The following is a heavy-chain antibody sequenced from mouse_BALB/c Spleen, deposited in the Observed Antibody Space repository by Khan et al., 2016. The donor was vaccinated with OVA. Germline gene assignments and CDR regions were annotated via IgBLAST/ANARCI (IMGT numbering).Heavy chain of an antibody. J-gene: IGHJ4*01. D-gene: IGHD2-3*01. V-gene: IGHV1S137*01. Sequence: QVQLQQSGAELVRPGVSVKISCKGSGYTFTDYAMHWVKQSHAKSLEWIGVISTYYGDANFNQQFKGKATMTVDKSSNTAYMDLARLTSEDSAIYDCARGGWALDTMDYWGQGTSVTVSA. CDR2: ISTYYGDA. CDR1: GYTFTDYA. CDR3: ARGGWALDTMDY.